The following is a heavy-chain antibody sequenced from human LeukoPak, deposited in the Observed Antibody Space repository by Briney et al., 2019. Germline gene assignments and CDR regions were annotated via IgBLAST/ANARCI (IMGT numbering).Heavy chain of an antibody. CDR1: GYTFTTYD. V-gene: IGHV1-18*01. J-gene: IGHJ4*02. CDR2: ISVYNGNT. D-gene: IGHD3-22*01. CDR3: ARPDSSGYYKFDY. Sequence: ASVTVSCKASGYTFTTYDISRVRQAPGQGLEWMGWISVYNGNTNYAQKFHGRVTMTTDTSTSTAYMELRSLRSDDTAVYYCARPDSSGYYKFDYWGQGTLVTVSS.